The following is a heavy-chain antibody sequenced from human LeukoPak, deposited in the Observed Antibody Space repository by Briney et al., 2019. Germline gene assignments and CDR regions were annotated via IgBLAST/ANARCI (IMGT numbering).Heavy chain of an antibody. CDR3: ARDPSNSSGWSIFFDY. V-gene: IGHV1-18*01. J-gene: IGHJ4*02. D-gene: IGHD6-19*01. CDR1: GYTFTKYG. Sequence: ASVKVSCKASGYTFTKYGISWVRQAPGQGLEWMGWISAYNGNTKYEQKLQGRVTMTTDTSTSTAYMELRSLRSDDTALYYCARDPSNSSGWSIFFDYWGQGTLVTVSS. CDR2: ISAYNGNT.